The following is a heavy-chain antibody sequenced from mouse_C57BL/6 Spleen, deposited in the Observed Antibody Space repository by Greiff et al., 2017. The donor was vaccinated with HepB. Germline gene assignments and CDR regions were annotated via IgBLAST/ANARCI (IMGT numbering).Heavy chain of an antibody. CDR2: ISSGGDYI. CDR3: TRALLHWGLFDY. CDR1: GFTFSSYA. J-gene: IGHJ2*01. Sequence: DVMLVESGEGLVKPGGSLKLSCAASGFTFSSYAMSWVRQTPEKRLEWVAYISSGGDYIYYADTVKGRFTISRDNARNTLYLQMSSLKSEDTAMYYCTRALLHWGLFDYWGQGTTLTVSS. D-gene: IGHD4-1*01. V-gene: IGHV5-9-1*02.